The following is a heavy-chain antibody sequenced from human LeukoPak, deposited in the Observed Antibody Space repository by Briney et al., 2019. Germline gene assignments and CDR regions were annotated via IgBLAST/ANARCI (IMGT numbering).Heavy chain of an antibody. CDR1: GGTFSSYA. CDR2: IIPIFGTA. V-gene: IGHV1-69*05. J-gene: IGHJ5*02. Sequence: SVKVSCKASGGTFSSYAISWVRQAPGQGLEWMGGIIPIFGTANYAQKFQGRVTITTDESTSTAYMELSSLRSEDTAVYYCARESRDTRITMVRGASGSWFDPWGQGTLVTVSS. CDR3: ARESRDTRITMVRGASGSWFDP. D-gene: IGHD3-10*01.